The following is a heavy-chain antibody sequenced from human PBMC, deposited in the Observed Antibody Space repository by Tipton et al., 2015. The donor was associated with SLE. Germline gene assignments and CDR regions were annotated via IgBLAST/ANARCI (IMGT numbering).Heavy chain of an antibody. J-gene: IGHJ5*02. Sequence: TLSLTCTVSGDSFSSGSSSWNWVRQPAGKGLEWIGLIYNSGITNYNPSLQSRVTLSVDMSKNQFSLRLSSVTAADTAVYYCARAGGGDSNWFDPWGQGTLVTVSS. CDR3: ARAGGGDSNWFDP. V-gene: IGHV4-61*02. CDR2: IYNSGIT. D-gene: IGHD2-21*01. CDR1: GDSFSSGSSS.